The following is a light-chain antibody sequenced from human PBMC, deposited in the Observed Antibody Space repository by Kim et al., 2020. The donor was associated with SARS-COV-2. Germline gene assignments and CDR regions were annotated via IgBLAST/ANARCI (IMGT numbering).Light chain of an antibody. CDR2: DVI. J-gene: IGLJ1*01. CDR1: SSDVGGYNS. V-gene: IGLV2-14*03. Sequence: QSALTQPASASGTPGQSITVSCTETSSDVGGYNSVSWYQQHPGKVPKLILYDVINRPSGVSSRFSGSKSGDTASLTISGLQVEDEADYYCSSLTASDTYVFGTGTKVTVL. CDR3: SSLTASDTYV.